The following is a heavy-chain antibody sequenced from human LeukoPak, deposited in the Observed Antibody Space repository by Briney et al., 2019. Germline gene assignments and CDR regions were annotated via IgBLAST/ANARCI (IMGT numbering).Heavy chain of an antibody. Sequence: SETLSLTCTVSGGSIRSSHWSWIRQPAGKGLVWIAIIYNSGGTNYNPSLKSRVTISRDTSKDQFSLTLTSVTAADTAVYYCASDLTVPPYNWFDPWGQGTLVTVSS. CDR2: IYNSGGT. V-gene: IGHV4-4*07. CDR1: GGSIRSSH. CDR3: ASDLTVPPYNWFDP. J-gene: IGHJ5*02. D-gene: IGHD7-27*01.